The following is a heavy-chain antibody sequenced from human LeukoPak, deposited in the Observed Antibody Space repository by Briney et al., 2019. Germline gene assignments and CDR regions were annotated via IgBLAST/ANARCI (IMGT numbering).Heavy chain of an antibody. V-gene: IGHV3-7*01. CDR2: IKPDGSET. CDR3: GGFGYEAAVDL. CDR1: GLMFNTYW. Sequence: PGGSLRLSCAASGLMFNTYWMTWVRQAPGKGLEFVANIKPDGSETYYGDSVKGRFTISRDNTKNLVFLQMNSLRGEDAAVYHCGGFGYEAAVDLWGQGTLVTVSS. J-gene: IGHJ4*02. D-gene: IGHD6-13*01.